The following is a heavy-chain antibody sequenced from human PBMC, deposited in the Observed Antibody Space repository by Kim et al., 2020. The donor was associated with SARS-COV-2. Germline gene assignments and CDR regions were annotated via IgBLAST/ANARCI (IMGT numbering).Heavy chain of an antibody. CDR2: INHSGST. D-gene: IGHD6-6*01. CDR3: ARGRISDSSSSPLILAPNLDNWFDP. V-gene: IGHV4-34*01. J-gene: IGHJ5*02. CDR1: GGSFSGYY. Sequence: SETLSLTCAVYGGSFSGYYWSWIRQPPGKGLEWIGEINHSGSTNYNPSLKSRVTISVDTSKNQFSLKLSSVTAADTAVYYCARGRISDSSSSPLILAPNLDNWFDPWGQGTLVTVSS.